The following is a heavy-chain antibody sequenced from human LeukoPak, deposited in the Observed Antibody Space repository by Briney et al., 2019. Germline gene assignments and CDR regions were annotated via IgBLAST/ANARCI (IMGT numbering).Heavy chain of an antibody. Sequence: GGSLRLSCAASGFTFSDTWMHWVRQAPGEGLVWVSRIRSDGSDTRYAESVKGRFTISRDNAKNTLYLQMNSLRAEDTAVYYCARDPGYCSGGSRVCYFDYWGQGTLVTVSS. CDR1: GFTFSDTW. V-gene: IGHV3-74*01. CDR3: ARDPGYCSGGSRVCYFDY. J-gene: IGHJ4*02. D-gene: IGHD2-15*01. CDR2: IRSDGSDT.